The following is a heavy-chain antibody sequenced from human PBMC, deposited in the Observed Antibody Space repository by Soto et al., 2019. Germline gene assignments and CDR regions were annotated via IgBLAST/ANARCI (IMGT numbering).Heavy chain of an antibody. Sequence: ASVKVSCKASGYSFTNNDVTWVRQATGQGLEWMGWMNPGSGDTGYAQKFQGRVTMTRDISIATAYMELSSLRSDDTATYYCARMATFGSLNWFDPWGQGTLVTVSS. V-gene: IGHV1-8*01. CDR1: GYSFTNND. CDR2: MNPGSGDT. D-gene: IGHD3-16*01. J-gene: IGHJ5*02. CDR3: ARMATFGSLNWFDP.